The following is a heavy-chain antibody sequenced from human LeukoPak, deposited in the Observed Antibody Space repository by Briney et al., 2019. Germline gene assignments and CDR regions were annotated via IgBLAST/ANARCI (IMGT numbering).Heavy chain of an antibody. D-gene: IGHD1-14*01. CDR3: AKEGAYPIITYDS. Sequence: GGSLRLSCAASAFTFSNYWMNWLRQAPGKGLEWVANIKQDGSEKYYVDSVKGRFTISRDNAKNSLYLQMNSLRAEDAGVYYCAKEGAYPIITYDSWGQGTLVTVSS. CDR1: AFTFSNYW. J-gene: IGHJ5*01. V-gene: IGHV3-7*01. CDR2: IKQDGSEK.